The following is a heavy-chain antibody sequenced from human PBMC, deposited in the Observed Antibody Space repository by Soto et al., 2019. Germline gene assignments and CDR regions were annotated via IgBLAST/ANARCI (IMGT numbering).Heavy chain of an antibody. V-gene: IGHV1-18*01. CDR1: GYTFTSYG. D-gene: IGHD6-13*01. J-gene: IGHJ5*02. CDR3: ARESVIIAAAGTKDWFDP. CDR2: ISAYNGNT. Sequence: ASVKVSCKASGYTFTSYGISWVRQAPGQGLEWMGWISAYNGNTNYAQKLQGRVTMTTDTSTSIAYMELRSLRSDDTAMYYCARESVIIAAAGTKDWFDPWGQGTLVTVSS.